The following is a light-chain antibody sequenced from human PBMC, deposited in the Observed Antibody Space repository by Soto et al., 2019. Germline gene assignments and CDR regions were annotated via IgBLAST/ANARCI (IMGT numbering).Light chain of an antibody. CDR2: GAS. CDR1: QSVSSSY. CDR3: QQYGDSPRT. Sequence: EIVLTQFPGTLSLSPGERATLSCRASQSVSSSYLAWYQQKPGQAPRFLIYGASSRATGIPDRFSGSGSGTDFTLTISRLEPEDFAVYYCQQYGDSPRTFGQGTKVDIK. V-gene: IGKV3-20*01. J-gene: IGKJ1*01.